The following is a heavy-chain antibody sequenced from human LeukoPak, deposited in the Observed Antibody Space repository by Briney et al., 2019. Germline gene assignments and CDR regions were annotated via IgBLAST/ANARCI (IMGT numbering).Heavy chain of an antibody. J-gene: IGHJ4*02. V-gene: IGHV3-48*03. CDR1: GFTFSSYE. Sequence: PGGSLRLSRAASGFTFSSYEMNWVRQAPGKGLEWVSYISSSGRSIHYADSLKGRFTISRDNAKNTLYLQMNSLRAEDTAVYHCARQISRYCSGGSCYSGWEFYFDSWGQGTPVTVSS. CDR3: ARQISRYCSGGSCYSGWEFYFDS. CDR2: ISSSGRSI. D-gene: IGHD2-15*01.